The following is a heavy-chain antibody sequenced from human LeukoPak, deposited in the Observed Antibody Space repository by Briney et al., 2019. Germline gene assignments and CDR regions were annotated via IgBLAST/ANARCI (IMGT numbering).Heavy chain of an antibody. CDR2: IYHSGST. CDR1: GYSISSGYY. Sequence: PSETLSLTCAVSGYSISSGYYWGWIRQPPGKGLEWIGSIYHSGSTYYNPSLKRRVTISVDTSKNQFSLKLSSVTAADMAVYYCATSTYYYGSGSPPGVDYWGQGTLVTVSS. J-gene: IGHJ4*02. V-gene: IGHV4-38-2*01. D-gene: IGHD3-10*01. CDR3: ATSTYYYGSGSPPGVDY.